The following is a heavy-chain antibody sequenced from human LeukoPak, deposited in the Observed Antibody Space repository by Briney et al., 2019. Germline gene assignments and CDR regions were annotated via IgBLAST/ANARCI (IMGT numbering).Heavy chain of an antibody. D-gene: IGHD3-10*01. CDR1: GFTVSSNY. CDR2: IYTGGST. J-gene: IGHJ4*02. V-gene: IGHV3-53*01. Sequence: GGSLRLSCAASGFTVSSNYMSWVRQAPGKGLEWVSIIYTGGSTYYADSMKGRFTISRDNSKNTLYLQMNSLRAEDTAVYYCARGGGGFGEFRENYFDYWGQGTLVTVSS. CDR3: ARGGGGFGEFRENYFDY.